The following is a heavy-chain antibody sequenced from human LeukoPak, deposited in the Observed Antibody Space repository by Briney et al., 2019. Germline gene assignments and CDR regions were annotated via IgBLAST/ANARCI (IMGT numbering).Heavy chain of an antibody. J-gene: IGHJ4*02. CDR3: ARGELGIAAAGTGFDY. Sequence: GGSLRLSCAASGFTFSSYGMHWVRQAPGKVLEWVAVISYDGSNKYYADSVKGRFTISRDNSKNTLYLQMNSLRAEDTAVYYCARGELGIAAAGTGFDYWGQGTLVTVSS. CDR1: GFTFSSYG. D-gene: IGHD6-13*01. V-gene: IGHV3-30*19. CDR2: ISYDGSNK.